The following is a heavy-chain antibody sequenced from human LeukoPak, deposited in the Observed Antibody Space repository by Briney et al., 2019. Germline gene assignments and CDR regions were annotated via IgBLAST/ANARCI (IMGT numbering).Heavy chain of an antibody. Sequence: GASVKVSCKASGGTFSSYAISWVRQAPGQGLEWMGGIIPIFGTANYAQKFQGRVTITADESTSTAYMELSSLRAEDTAVYYCARDEVVPAAIPPGMDVWGQGTTVTVSS. CDR2: IIPIFGTA. CDR3: ARDEVVPAAIPPGMDV. J-gene: IGHJ6*02. D-gene: IGHD2-2*02. CDR1: GGTFSSYA. V-gene: IGHV1-69*13.